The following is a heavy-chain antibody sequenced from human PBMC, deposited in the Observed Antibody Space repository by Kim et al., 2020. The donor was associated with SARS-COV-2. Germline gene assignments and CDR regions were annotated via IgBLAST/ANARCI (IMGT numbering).Heavy chain of an antibody. CDR3: ARSYDSSGYYAFDI. Sequence: QKFQDRVTITRDRSMSTAYMELSSLRSEDTAMYYCARSYDSSGYYAFDIWGQGTMVTVSS. J-gene: IGHJ3*02. V-gene: IGHV1-45*02. D-gene: IGHD3-22*01.